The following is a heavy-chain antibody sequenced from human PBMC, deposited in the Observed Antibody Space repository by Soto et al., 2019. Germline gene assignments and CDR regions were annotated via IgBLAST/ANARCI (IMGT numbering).Heavy chain of an antibody. CDR2: IWYDGSNK. Sequence: QVQLVESGGGVVQPGRSLRLSCAASGFTFSSYGMHWVRQAPGKGLEWVAVIWYDGSNKYYADSVKGRFTISRDNSKNTLYLQMNSLRAEDTAVYYCARDLYYGSGSRAFQHWGQGTLVTVSS. V-gene: IGHV3-33*01. D-gene: IGHD3-10*01. J-gene: IGHJ1*01. CDR1: GFTFSSYG. CDR3: ARDLYYGSGSRAFQH.